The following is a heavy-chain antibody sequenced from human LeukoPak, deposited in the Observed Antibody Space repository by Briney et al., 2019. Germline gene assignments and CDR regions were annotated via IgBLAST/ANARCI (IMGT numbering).Heavy chain of an antibody. CDR1: GFTFSDYY. J-gene: IGHJ4*02. CDR3: ATSMIYGDLDY. D-gene: IGHD4-17*01. CDR2: ISSSGSTI. V-gene: IGHV3-11*01. Sequence: GGSLRLSSAASGFTFSDYYMSWIRQAPGKGLEWISYISSSGSTIYYADSVKGRFTISRDNAKNSLYLQMNSLRAEDTAAYYCATSMIYGDLDYWGQGTLVTVSS.